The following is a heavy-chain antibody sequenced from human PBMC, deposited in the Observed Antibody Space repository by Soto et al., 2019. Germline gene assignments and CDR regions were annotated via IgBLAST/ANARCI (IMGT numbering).Heavy chain of an antibody. CDR2: IYYTGKT. CDR3: ARIILTGYYGLVP. J-gene: IGHJ5*02. CDR1: GDSLTSYY. V-gene: IGHV4-59*01. Sequence: QVQLQESGPGLVKPSETLSLTCSVSGDSLTSYYWTWVRQPPGQGLEWIGYIYYTGKTNYNPSLKSRATISMDLSKNQFSLELRSLTAADTAVYYCARIILTGYYGLVPWGQGTLVIV. D-gene: IGHD3-9*01.